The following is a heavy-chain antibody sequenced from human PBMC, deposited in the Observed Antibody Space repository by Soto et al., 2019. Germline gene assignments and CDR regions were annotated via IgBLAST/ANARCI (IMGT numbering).Heavy chain of an antibody. Sequence: ASETLSLTCSVFGGSTSEYHWTWIRQSPGKGPEWIGYVHYSGVTNYNPSLKSRVTMSLDTSKNQFSLKLSFVTAADTAVYYCARDRGVATNYYYYGMDVWGQGTTVTVSS. D-gene: IGHD5-12*01. CDR2: VHYSGVT. V-gene: IGHV4-59*01. J-gene: IGHJ6*02. CDR3: ARDRGVATNYYYYGMDV. CDR1: GGSTSEYH.